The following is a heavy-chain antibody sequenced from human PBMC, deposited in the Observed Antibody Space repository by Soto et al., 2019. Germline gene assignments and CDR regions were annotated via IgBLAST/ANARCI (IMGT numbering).Heavy chain of an antibody. D-gene: IGHD6-19*01. CDR3: AKVRYSSPMGYYYGMDV. Sequence: QVQLEQSGGEVKKPGSSVKVSCKASGVTFSKFIKNWVRQSPGLGLEWVGGIIPIFGTANYAQKFQGRVTITADESTSTSYMEVSNLRSEDTAVYYCAKVRYSSPMGYYYGMDVWGQGTAVTVSS. CDR1: GVTFSKFI. CDR2: IIPIFGTA. V-gene: IGHV1-69*01. J-gene: IGHJ6*02.